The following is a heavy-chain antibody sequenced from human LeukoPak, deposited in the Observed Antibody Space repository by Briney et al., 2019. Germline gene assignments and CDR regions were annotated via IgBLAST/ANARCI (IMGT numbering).Heavy chain of an antibody. Sequence: ASVKVSCKASGYTFVGYYLHWGRQAPGQGLEGMAWIDPYTGNTHYAQKFQGRVTMTRDTSISTAYMELSRLRSDATAVYYCASHPILITPTEEKENWFDPWGQGTLVTVSS. CDR3: ASHPILITPTEEKENWFDP. J-gene: IGHJ5*02. CDR2: IDPYTGNT. CDR1: GYTFVGYY. V-gene: IGHV1-2*02. D-gene: IGHD1-14*01.